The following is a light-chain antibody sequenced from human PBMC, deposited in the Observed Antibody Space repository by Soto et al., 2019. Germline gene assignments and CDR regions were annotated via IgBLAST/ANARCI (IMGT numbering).Light chain of an antibody. Sequence: DIQMTQSPSSLSASVGDRVTITCRASQSISIYLNWYQQKPGKAPKVLVYAASTLQSGVPSRFSGSGSGTDFTLTISSLQPEDFATYYCQQNYINPRTFGQGTKVDI. CDR1: QSISIY. CDR3: QQNYINPRT. J-gene: IGKJ1*01. V-gene: IGKV1-39*01. CDR2: AAS.